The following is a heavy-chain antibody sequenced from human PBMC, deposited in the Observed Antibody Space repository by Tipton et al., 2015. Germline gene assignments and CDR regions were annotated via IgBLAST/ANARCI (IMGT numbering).Heavy chain of an antibody. CDR2: IYHSVST. CDR1: GGSIRSSSYY. V-gene: IGHV4-39*07. Sequence: TLSLTCTVSGGSIRSSSYYWGWIRQPPGKGLEWIGEIYHSVSTNYNPSLKSRVTISLDKSKNQFSLKLTSVTAADTAVYYCARAHSSGWNDWYFDLWGRGTLVTVSS. D-gene: IGHD6-19*01. CDR3: ARAHSSGWNDWYFDL. J-gene: IGHJ2*01.